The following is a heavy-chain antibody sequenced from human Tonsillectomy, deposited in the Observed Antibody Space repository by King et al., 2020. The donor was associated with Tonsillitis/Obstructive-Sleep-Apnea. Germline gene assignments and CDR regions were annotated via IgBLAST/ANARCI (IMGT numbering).Heavy chain of an antibody. CDR3: AREGERLYSGSYYGY. CDR2: IIPILGIA. J-gene: IGHJ4*02. D-gene: IGHD1-26*01. Sequence: QLVQSGAEVKKPGSSVKVSCKASGGTFSNYAISWVRQAPGQGLEWMGGIIPILGIANYAQKFTGRVTITAAKSTSTAYMELGSLRSEDTAVYYCAREGERLYSGSYYGYWGQGTLVTVSS. V-gene: IGHV1-69*10. CDR1: GGTFSNYA.